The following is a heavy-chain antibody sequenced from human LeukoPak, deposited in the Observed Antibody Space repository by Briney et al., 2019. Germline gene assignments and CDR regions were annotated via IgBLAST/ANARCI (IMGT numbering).Heavy chain of an antibody. D-gene: IGHD6-6*01. J-gene: IGHJ6*03. CDR2: TSGSGGST. CDR1: GFNFCSFA. Sequence: GGSLRLSCAASGFNFCSFAMSWVRQAPGKGLEWVSATSGSGGSTYYADSVKGRFTISRDNARNSLYLQMNSLRAEDTAVYYCARDPSSSPPYYFYYYYMDVWGKGTTVTVSS. CDR3: ARDPSSSPPYYFYYYYMDV. V-gene: IGHV3-23*01.